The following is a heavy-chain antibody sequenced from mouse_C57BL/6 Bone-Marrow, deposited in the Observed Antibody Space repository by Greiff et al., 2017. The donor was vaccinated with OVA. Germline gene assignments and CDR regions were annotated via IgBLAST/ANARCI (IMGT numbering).Heavy chain of an antibody. J-gene: IGHJ4*01. Sequence: QVQLQHSGPELVKPGASVKISCKASGYAFSSSWMNWVKQRPGKGLEWIGRIYPGDGDTNYNGKFKGKATLTADKSSSTAYMQLSSLTSEDSAVYFCARPGSSLYAMDYWGQGTSVTVSS. CDR1: GYAFSSSW. V-gene: IGHV1-82*01. CDR2: IYPGDGDT. D-gene: IGHD1-1*01. CDR3: ARPGSSLYAMDY.